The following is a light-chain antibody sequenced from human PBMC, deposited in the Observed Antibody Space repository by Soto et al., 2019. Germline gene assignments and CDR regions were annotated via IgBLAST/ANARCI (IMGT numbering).Light chain of an antibody. CDR2: NVV. Sequence: SYELTQSPSVSVAPGKTATIPCGGTNIGSKSVHWYQQKPGQAPVLVINNVVDRPSAIPERFSGCNSGNTATLTITRVDAGDEADYYCHVWDSDSDHPVFGGGTKVTVL. V-gene: IGLV3-21*04. J-gene: IGLJ2*01. CDR1: NIGSKS. CDR3: HVWDSDSDHPV.